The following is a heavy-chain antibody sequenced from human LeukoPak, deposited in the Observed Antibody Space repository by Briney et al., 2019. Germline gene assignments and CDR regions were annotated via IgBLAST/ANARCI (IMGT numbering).Heavy chain of an antibody. Sequence: GGSLRLSCVASGFTFSSYAMSWVRQAPGKGLEWVSAISGSGGSTYYADSVKGRFTISRDNSKNTLYLQMNSLRAEDTAVYYCAKRGLMGIYYYYMDVWGKGTTVTVSS. V-gene: IGHV3-23*01. J-gene: IGHJ6*03. CDR1: GFTFSSYA. D-gene: IGHD3-10*01. CDR2: ISGSGGST. CDR3: AKRGLMGIYYYYMDV.